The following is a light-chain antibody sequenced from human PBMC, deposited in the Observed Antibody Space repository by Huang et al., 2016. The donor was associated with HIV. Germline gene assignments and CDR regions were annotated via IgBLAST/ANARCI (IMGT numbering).Light chain of an antibody. V-gene: IGKV1-16*01. CDR3: QQYSSYPIT. Sequence: DIQMTQSPSSLSASLGDTVTMTCRASQGISNYVAWFQQKPGKAPKSLIYGASSLQVGVPSRFSGSGSATDYTLTISTLQAEDLATYYCQQYSSYPITFGQGTRLEIK. CDR2: GAS. CDR1: QGISNY. J-gene: IGKJ5*01.